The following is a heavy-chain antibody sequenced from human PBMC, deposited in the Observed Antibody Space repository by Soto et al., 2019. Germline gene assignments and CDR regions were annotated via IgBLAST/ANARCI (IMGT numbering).Heavy chain of an antibody. Sequence: EVQLVESGGGLVQPGGSLRLSCAASGFTFSSYWMYWVRQAPGKGLEWVANIKGDGSEKNYVDSVKGRFTISRDNAKNSLYIEMDILRVEDRGVYSCPSSLLRGQGTLVTVSS. CDR2: IKGDGSEK. V-gene: IGHV3-7*03. CDR3: PSSLL. CDR1: GFTFSSYW. J-gene: IGHJ4*02.